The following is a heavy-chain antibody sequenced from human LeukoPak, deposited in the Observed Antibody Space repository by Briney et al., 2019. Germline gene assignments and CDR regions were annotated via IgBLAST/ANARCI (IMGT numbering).Heavy chain of an antibody. CDR1: GFTFSGSA. V-gene: IGHV3-73*01. D-gene: IGHD3-22*01. J-gene: IGHJ4*02. Sequence: GGSLRFSCAASGFTFSGSAMHWVRQASGKGLEWVGRIRSKAGNYATVYAASVKGRFTISRDDSENTAYLQMNSLKTEDTAVYYCTRLDDSSGYYYKGFDYWGQGALVTVSS. CDR2: IRSKAGNYAT. CDR3: TRLDDSSGYYYKGFDY.